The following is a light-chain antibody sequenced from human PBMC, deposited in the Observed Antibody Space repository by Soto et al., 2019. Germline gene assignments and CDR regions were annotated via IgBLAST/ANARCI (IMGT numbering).Light chain of an antibody. J-gene: IGLJ2*01. CDR3: LLSYRGVGV. CDR2: DTN. CDR1: TGAVTTGHY. V-gene: IGLV7-46*01. Sequence: QSVETQEPSLTVSPGGTVTLTCGSNTGAVTTGHYPYWFQQKPGQAPRTLIYDTNNKHSWTPARFSGSLLGGKAALTLSGAQPEDEADYYCLLSYRGVGVFGGGTKVTVL.